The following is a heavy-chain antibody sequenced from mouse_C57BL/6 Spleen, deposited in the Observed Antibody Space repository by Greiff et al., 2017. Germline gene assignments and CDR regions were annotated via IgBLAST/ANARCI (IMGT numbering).Heavy chain of an antibody. CDR2: ILPGSGST. D-gene: IGHD2-2*01. V-gene: IGHV1-9*01. CDR3: AKRAGEVTTENWFAY. J-gene: IGHJ3*01. Sequence: QVQLKQSGAELMKPGASVKLSCKATGYTFTGYWIEWVKQRPGHGLEWIGEILPGSGSTNYNEKFKGKATFTADTSSNTAYMQLSSLTTEDSAIYYGAKRAGEVTTENWFAYWGQGTLVTVSA. CDR1: GYTFTGYW.